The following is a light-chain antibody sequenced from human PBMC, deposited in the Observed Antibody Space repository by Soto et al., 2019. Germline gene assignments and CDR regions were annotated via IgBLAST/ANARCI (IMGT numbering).Light chain of an antibody. Sequence: DIQMTHSRSSLSASVGDRVTITCRSSQSISNYLNWYQHKAGKAPKVLIYAASSLQRGVPSRFSGSGSGTDFTLIISSLQPEDFATYYCQQSYSPLWTFGQGTKVDIK. CDR2: AAS. CDR1: QSISNY. V-gene: IGKV1-39*01. CDR3: QQSYSPLWT. J-gene: IGKJ1*01.